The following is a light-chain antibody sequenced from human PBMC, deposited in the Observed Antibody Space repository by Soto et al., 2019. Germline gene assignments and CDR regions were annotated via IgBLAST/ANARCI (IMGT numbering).Light chain of an antibody. Sequence: QSVLTQPASVSGSPGQSITISCTGTSSDVGGYNYVSWYQQHPGKAPKLMIYEVSKRPSGVPDRFSGSKSGNTASLTVSGLQAEDEADYYCSSHAGSINVIFGGGTKLTVL. CDR1: SSDVGGYNY. CDR2: EVS. CDR3: SSHAGSINVI. V-gene: IGLV2-8*01. J-gene: IGLJ2*01.